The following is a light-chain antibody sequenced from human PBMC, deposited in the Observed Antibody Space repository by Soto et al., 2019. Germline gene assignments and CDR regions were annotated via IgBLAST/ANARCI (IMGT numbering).Light chain of an antibody. V-gene: IGLV2-8*01. CDR2: EVV. J-gene: IGLJ1*01. CDR3: KSYAGSNTYV. Sequence: QSVLTQPPPASGSRGQSVTISCTGTKNDIGVYDFVSWYQHHPGKAPRLIIYEVVQRPSGVPDRFSGSKSGNTASLTVSGLQAADEADYFCKSYAGSNTYVFGSGTKVTVL. CDR1: KNDIGVYDF.